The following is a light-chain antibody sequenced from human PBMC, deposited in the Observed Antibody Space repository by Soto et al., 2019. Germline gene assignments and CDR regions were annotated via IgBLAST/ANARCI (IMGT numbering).Light chain of an antibody. CDR2: GTS. CDR1: QSVSSN. V-gene: IGKV3-15*01. CDR3: QHYNTWHRT. J-gene: IGKJ1*01. Sequence: EIVMTQAPATLSVSPGERATLSCRASQSVSSNLAGYQQKPDQGPRLLSYGTSTRATGIPARFSGSGSGTEFTLTSSRLQSEDFSVYYCQHYNTWHRTFGEGTKVEIK.